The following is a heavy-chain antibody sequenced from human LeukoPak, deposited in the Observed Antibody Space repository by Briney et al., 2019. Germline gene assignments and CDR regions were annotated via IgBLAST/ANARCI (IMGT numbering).Heavy chain of an antibody. CDR2: IYYSGNT. Sequence: KTSETLSLTCTVSGGSISSYYWSWIRQPPGRGLEWIGYIYYSGNTNHNPSLKSRVTLSVDTSKDQFSLKLSSVTAADTAVYYCARGGGPRYFDYWGQGTLVTVSS. J-gene: IGHJ4*02. V-gene: IGHV4-59*01. CDR1: GGSISSYY. CDR3: ARGGGPRYFDY. D-gene: IGHD3-3*01.